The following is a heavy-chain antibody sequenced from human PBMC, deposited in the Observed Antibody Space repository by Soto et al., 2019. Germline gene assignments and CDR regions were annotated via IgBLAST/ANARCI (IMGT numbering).Heavy chain of an antibody. V-gene: IGHV4-59*01. J-gene: IGHJ3*02. D-gene: IGHD2-15*01. Sequence: SETLSLTCTVSGGSISSYYWSWIRQPPGKGLEWIGYIYYSGSTNYNPSPKSRVTMSVDTSKNQFSLKLSSVTAADTAVYYCARRVEDIVVVVAASPGAFGIWGQGTMVTVSS. CDR1: GGSISSYY. CDR3: ARRVEDIVVVVAASPGAFGI. CDR2: IYYSGST.